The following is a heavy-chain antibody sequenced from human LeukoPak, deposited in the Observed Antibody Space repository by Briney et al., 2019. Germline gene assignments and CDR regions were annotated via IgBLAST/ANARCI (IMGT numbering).Heavy chain of an antibody. CDR1: GYTFTGYY. V-gene: IGHV1-2*02. J-gene: IGHJ4*02. CDR2: INPNSGGT. Sequence: ASVKVSCKASGYTFTGYYMHWVRQAPGQGLEWMGWINPNSGGTNYAQKFQGRVTMTRDTSISTAYMELSRLRSEDTAVYYCARDFDYDILTGLYWGQGTLVTVSS. CDR3: ARDFDYDILTGLY. D-gene: IGHD3-9*01.